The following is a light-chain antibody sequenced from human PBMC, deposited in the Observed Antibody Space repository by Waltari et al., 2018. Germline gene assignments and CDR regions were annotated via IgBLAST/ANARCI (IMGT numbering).Light chain of an antibody. CDR2: DAS. CDR3: QQYDNLPPLT. J-gene: IGKJ4*01. CDR1: QDITNY. V-gene: IGKV1-33*01. Sequence: DIQMTQSPSSLSASVGDRVPITCQASQDITNYLNWYHQKPGKAPKLLIFDASNLETGVPSRFSGSGSGTDFTFTISSLQPEDIATYYCQQYDNLPPLTFGGGTKVEIK.